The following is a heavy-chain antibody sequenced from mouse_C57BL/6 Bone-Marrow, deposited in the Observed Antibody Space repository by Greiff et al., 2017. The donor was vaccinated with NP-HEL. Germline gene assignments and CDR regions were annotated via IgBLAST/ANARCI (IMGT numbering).Heavy chain of an antibody. CDR2: IDPSDSYT. Sequence: VQLQQPGAELVMPGASVKLSCKASGYTFTSYWMHWVKQRPGQGLEWIGEIDPSDSYTNYNQKFKGKSTLTVDKSSSTAYMQLSSLTSEDSAVYYCARGENYGNYGAWFAYWGQGTLVTVSA. D-gene: IGHD2-1*01. CDR3: ARGENYGNYGAWFAY. J-gene: IGHJ3*01. CDR1: GYTFTSYW. V-gene: IGHV1-69*01.